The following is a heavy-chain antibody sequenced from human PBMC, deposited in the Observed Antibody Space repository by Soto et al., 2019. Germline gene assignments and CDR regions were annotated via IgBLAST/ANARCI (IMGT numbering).Heavy chain of an antibody. Sequence: GGSVRLSCXASGFSLTSYAMSWVRQGPGKGLEWVTAMSGSGVGTYYADSVKGRFTISRDNSKNTLYLQMSGLRVEDTAVYYCVKGRYWSATSCQDFDSWGQGTLVTVSS. CDR3: VKGRYWSATSCQDFDS. J-gene: IGHJ4*02. D-gene: IGHD2-2*01. CDR2: MSGSGVGT. V-gene: IGHV3-23*01. CDR1: GFSLTSYA.